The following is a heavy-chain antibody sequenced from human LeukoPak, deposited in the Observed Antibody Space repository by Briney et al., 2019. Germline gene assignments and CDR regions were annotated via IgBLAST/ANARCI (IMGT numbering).Heavy chain of an antibody. V-gene: IGHV4-61*02. J-gene: IGHJ6*03. CDR3: AREVVPAAMTYYYYYYMDV. CDR2: IYTSGST. D-gene: IGHD2-2*01. Sequence: SQTLSLTCTVSGGSISSGSYYWSWIRQPAGKGLEWIGRIYTSGSTNYNPSLKSRVTISVDTSKNQFSLKLSFVTAADTAVYYCAREVVPAAMTYYYYYYMDVWGKGTTVTVSS. CDR1: GGSISSGSYY.